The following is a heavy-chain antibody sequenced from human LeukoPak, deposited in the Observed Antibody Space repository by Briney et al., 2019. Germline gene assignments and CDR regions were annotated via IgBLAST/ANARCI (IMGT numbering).Heavy chain of an antibody. CDR3: AGDIAINWFYY. V-gene: IGHV4-39*07. D-gene: IGHD2-15*01. CDR1: GDSVSSSYY. J-gene: IGHJ5*01. CDR2: FYYGGST. Sequence: SETLSLTCSVSGDSVSSSYYWGWIRQSPGMGLEWIGSFYYGGSTYYNPSLKTRVTISVDTSKNQLSLKLSSVTAADTAFYYCAGDIAINWFYYWGQGTLVTVSS.